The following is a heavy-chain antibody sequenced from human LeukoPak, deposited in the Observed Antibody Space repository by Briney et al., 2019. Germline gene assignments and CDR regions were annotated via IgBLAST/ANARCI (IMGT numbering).Heavy chain of an antibody. Sequence: GGSLRLSCAASGFTFSSYGMSWVRQAPGKGLEWVSAISGSGGSTYYADSVKGRFTISRDNSKNTLYLQMNSLRAEDTAVYYCAKGPVMVDHYYYMDVWGKGTTVTVSS. CDR1: GFTFSSYG. CDR3: AKGPVMVDHYYYMDV. CDR2: ISGSGGST. V-gene: IGHV3-23*01. J-gene: IGHJ6*03. D-gene: IGHD5-18*01.